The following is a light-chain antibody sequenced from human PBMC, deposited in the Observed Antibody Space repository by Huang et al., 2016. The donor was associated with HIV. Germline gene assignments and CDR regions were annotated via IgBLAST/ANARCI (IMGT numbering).Light chain of an antibody. CDR1: HYIDNY. J-gene: IGKJ3*01. CDR2: DAS. Sequence: IQMTQSPSSLSASVGDTVTITCQASHYIDNYVNWFQQKPGKDPKLLIYDASNLETGVPSRFSGSGSGTHFTFTISSLLPEDFGIYYCQHYGNLPFTFGPGTRVDLK. V-gene: IGKV1-33*01. CDR3: QHYGNLPFT.